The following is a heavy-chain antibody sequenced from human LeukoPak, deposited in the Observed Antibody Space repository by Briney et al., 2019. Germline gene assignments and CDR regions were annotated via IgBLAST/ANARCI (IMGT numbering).Heavy chain of an antibody. CDR3: AKQANCGGSCPRATYYFDY. V-gene: IGHV3-23*01. Sequence: GGSLRLSCAASGFTFSSYAMSWFRQAPGKGLEWVSAISGSGGSTYYADSVKGRFTISRDNSKNALYLQMNSLRAEDTAVYYCAKQANCGGSCPRATYYFDYWGQGTLVTVSS. CDR1: GFTFSSYA. J-gene: IGHJ4*02. D-gene: IGHD2-15*01. CDR2: ISGSGGST.